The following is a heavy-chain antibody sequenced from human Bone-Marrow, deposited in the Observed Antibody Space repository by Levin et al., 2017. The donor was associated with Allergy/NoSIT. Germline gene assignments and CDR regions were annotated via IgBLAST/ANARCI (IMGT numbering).Heavy chain of an antibody. CDR1: GGSINSNTYY. J-gene: IGHJ4*02. V-gene: IGHV4-39*01. CDR2: TYYSGST. D-gene: IGHD2-15*01. Sequence: SETLSLTCTVSGGSINSNTYYWGWIRQPPGKGLEWIGSTYYSGSTYYNPSLKSRVTISADTSKNHFSLKMSSVTAADTSVYYCARHDCTVGSCYAGAFDYWGQGSLVTVSS. CDR3: ARHDCTVGSCYAGAFDY.